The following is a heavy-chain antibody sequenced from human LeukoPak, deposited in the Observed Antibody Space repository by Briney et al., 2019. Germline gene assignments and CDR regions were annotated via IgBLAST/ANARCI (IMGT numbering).Heavy chain of an antibody. J-gene: IGHJ4*02. Sequence: PSETLSLTCTVSGGSISSSSYYWGWIRQPPGKGLEWIGSIYYSGSTYYNPSLKGRVTISVDTSKNQFSLKLSSVTAADTAVYYCARVRYYDSSGTAYYFDYWGQGTLVTVSS. D-gene: IGHD3-22*01. CDR3: ARVRYYDSSGTAYYFDY. V-gene: IGHV4-39*01. CDR2: IYYSGST. CDR1: GGSISSSSYY.